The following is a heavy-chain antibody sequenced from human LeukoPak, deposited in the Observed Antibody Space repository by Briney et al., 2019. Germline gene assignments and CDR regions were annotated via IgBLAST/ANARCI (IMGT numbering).Heavy chain of an antibody. V-gene: IGHV3-33*01. CDR2: IWSDGTTK. CDR1: GFTFSSFG. D-gene: IGHD6-13*01. CDR3: ARGPQSAAAGIFDY. J-gene: IGHJ4*02. Sequence: GGSLRLSCAASGFTFSSFGMHWVRQAPGKGLEWVAVIWSDGTTKYYADSVKGRFTISRDNSENTLYLQMNSLRAEGTAVYFCARGPQSAAAGIFDYWGQGTLVTVSS.